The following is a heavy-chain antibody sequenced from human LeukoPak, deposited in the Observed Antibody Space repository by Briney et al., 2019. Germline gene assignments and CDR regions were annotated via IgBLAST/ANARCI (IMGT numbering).Heavy chain of an antibody. J-gene: IGHJ4*02. CDR2: ISTSSSSK. D-gene: IGHD3-9*01. Sequence: GGSLRLSCAVSGFTFSSNRMSWVRQAPGKGLEWVSSISTSSSSKCYADSVKGRFTISRDNAKNSLDLQMNSLRAEDTAVYYCARWDDLFLIDFWGQGTLVTVSS. CDR1: GFTFSSNR. CDR3: ARWDDLFLIDF. V-gene: IGHV3-21*01.